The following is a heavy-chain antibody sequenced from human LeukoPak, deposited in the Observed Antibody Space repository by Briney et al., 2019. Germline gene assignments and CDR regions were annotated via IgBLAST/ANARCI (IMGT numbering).Heavy chain of an antibody. CDR3: TADQYYDFWSGYYGNIKFVY. CDR2: IKSKTDGGTT. Sequence: GGSLRLSCAASVFTFSNAWVSWLRQATGKGLECVGRIKSKTDGGTTDYAAPVIGRFTISSDDSKNTLYLQMNSLKTEDTAVYYCTADQYYDFWSGYYGNIKFVYWGQGTLVTVSS. D-gene: IGHD3-3*01. CDR1: VFTFSNAW. V-gene: IGHV3-15*01. J-gene: IGHJ4*02.